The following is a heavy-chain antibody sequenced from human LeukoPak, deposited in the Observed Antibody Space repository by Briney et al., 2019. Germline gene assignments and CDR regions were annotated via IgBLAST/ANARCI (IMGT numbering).Heavy chain of an antibody. CDR1: GYTFTGYY. CDR3: ARATYYKFTYYFDY. Sequence: GASVKVSCKASGYTFTGYYMHWVRQAPGQGLEWMGRINPNSGGTNYAQKFQGRVTMTRDTSISTAYMELSRLRSDDTAVYYCARATYYKFTYYFDYWGQGTLVTVSS. J-gene: IGHJ4*02. D-gene: IGHD1-26*01. CDR2: INPNSGGT. V-gene: IGHV1-2*06.